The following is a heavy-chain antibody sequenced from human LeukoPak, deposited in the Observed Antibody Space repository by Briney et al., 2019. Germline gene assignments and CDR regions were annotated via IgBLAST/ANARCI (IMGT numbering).Heavy chain of an antibody. J-gene: IGHJ4*02. CDR1: GFTFSSYW. CDR2: IKRDGSEK. Sequence: PGGSLRLSCAASGFTFSSYWMSWVRQAPGKGLEWVANIKRDGSEKYYVDSVKGRFTISRDNAKNSLYLQMNSLRADETSVYYCATGRYSGSTYYFDCWGQGTLVTVSS. V-gene: IGHV3-7*01. D-gene: IGHD1-26*01. CDR3: ATGRYSGSTYYFDC.